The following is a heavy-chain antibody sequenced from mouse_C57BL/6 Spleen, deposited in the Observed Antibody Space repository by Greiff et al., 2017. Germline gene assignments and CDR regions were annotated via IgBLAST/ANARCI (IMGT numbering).Heavy chain of an antibody. D-gene: IGHD1-1*01. J-gene: IGHJ3*01. V-gene: IGHV1-15*01. CDR1: GYTFTDYE. Sequence: VKVVESGAELVRPGASVTLSCKASGYTFTDYEMHWVKQTPVHGLEWIGAIDPETGGTAYNQKFKGKAILTADKSSSTAYMELRSLTSEDSAVYYCTRSSYYYGSSSAWFAYWGQGTLVTVSA. CDR3: TRSSYYYGSSSAWFAY. CDR2: IDPETGGT.